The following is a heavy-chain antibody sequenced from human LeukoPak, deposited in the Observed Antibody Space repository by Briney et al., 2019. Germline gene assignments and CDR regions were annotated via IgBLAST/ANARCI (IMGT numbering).Heavy chain of an antibody. CDR2: IIPILGIA. Sequence: SVKVSCKASGGTLSSYTISWVRQAPGQGLEWMGRIIPILGIANYAQKFQGRVTMTEDTSTDTAYMELSSLRSEDTAVYYCATRAGAIPWGQGTLVTVSS. D-gene: IGHD1-26*01. V-gene: IGHV1-69*02. CDR3: ATRAGAIP. CDR1: GGTLSSYT. J-gene: IGHJ5*02.